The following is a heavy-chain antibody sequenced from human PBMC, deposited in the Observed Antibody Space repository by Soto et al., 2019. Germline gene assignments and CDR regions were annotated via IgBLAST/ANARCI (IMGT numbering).Heavy chain of an antibody. D-gene: IGHD3-3*01. Sequence: SETLSLTCAVYGGSFSGYYWSWIRQPPGKGLEWIGEINHSGSTNYNPSLKSRVTISVDTSKNQFSLKLSSVTAADTAVYYCAGYYDFWSGPGYWGQGTLVTVS. CDR2: INHSGST. CDR3: AGYYDFWSGPGY. J-gene: IGHJ4*02. V-gene: IGHV4-34*01. CDR1: GGSFSGYY.